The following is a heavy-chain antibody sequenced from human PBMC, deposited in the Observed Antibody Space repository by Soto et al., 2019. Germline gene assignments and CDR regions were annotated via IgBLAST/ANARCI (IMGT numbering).Heavy chain of an antibody. CDR1: GGSISSYY. D-gene: IGHD5-18*01. Sequence: SETLSLTCTVSGGSISSYYWSWIRQPPGKGLEWIGYIYYSGSTNYNPSLKSRVTISVDTSKNQFSLKLSSVTAADTAVYYCAGLAGTAMVIDYWGQGTLVTVSS. CDR3: AGLAGTAMVIDY. V-gene: IGHV4-59*01. J-gene: IGHJ4*02. CDR2: IYYSGST.